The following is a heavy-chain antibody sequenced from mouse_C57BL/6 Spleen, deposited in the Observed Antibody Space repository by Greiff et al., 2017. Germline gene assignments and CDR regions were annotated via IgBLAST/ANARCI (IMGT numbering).Heavy chain of an antibody. CDR2: IYPETGGT. CDR1: GYTFTDYE. V-gene: IGHV1-15*01. CDR3: TRRTLSGGWFAY. J-gene: IGHJ3*01. D-gene: IGHD2-3*01. Sequence: VQLQQSGAELVRPGASVTLSCKASGYTFTDYEMHWVKQTPVHGLEWIGAIYPETGGTAYNQKFKGKAILTADKSSSTAYMELRSLTSEDSAVYYCTRRTLSGGWFAYWGQGTLVTVSA.